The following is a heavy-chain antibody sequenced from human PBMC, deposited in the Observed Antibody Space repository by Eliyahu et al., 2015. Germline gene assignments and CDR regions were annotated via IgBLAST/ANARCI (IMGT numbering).Heavy chain of an antibody. CDR3: ARKIRHDFWSGYYRGDAFDI. CDR1: GYPFTSYD. J-gene: IGHJ3*02. V-gene: IGHV1-8*01. D-gene: IGHD3-3*01. Sequence: QVQLVQSGAEVKKPGASVKVSCKASGYPFTSYDXNWVRQATGQGLEWMGWMNPNSGNTGYAQKFQGRVTMTRNTSISTAYMELSSLRSEDTAVYYCARKIRHDFWSGYYRGDAFDIWGQGTMVTVSS. CDR2: MNPNSGNT.